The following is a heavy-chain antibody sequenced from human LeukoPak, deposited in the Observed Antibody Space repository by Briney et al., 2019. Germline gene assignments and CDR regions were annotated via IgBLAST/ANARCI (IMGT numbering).Heavy chain of an antibody. V-gene: IGHV1-18*01. CDR2: ISAYNGNT. Sequence: ASVKVSCKASGYTFTSYGISWVRQARGQGLEWMGWISAYNGNTNYAQKLQGRVTMTTDTSTSTAYMELSSLRSEDTAVYYCARSRITIFGVVISRDRSYYYMDVWGKGTTVTVSS. D-gene: IGHD3-3*01. J-gene: IGHJ6*03. CDR3: ARSRITIFGVVISRDRSYYYMDV. CDR1: GYTFTSYG.